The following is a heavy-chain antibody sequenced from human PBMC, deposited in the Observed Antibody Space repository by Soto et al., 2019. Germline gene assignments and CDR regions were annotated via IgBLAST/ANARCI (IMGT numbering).Heavy chain of an antibody. CDR1: GYSISSGYY. D-gene: IGHD1-1*01. CDR2: VYRGGST. J-gene: IGHJ5*02. CDR3: ARVHSTTGTIGGWFDP. V-gene: IGHV4-38-2*01. Sequence: SETLSLTCAVSGYSISSGYYWGWVRQPPGKGLEWIGSVYRGGSTSYNPSLKSRVTISVDTSKNQFSLSLTSVTAADTAVYYCARVHSTTGTIGGWFDPWGQGTLVTVSS.